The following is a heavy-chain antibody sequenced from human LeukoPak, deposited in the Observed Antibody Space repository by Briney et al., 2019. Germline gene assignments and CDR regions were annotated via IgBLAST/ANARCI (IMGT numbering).Heavy chain of an antibody. V-gene: IGHV3-48*04. D-gene: IGHD3-10*02. CDR1: GFTFSSYN. J-gene: IGHJ6*04. Sequence: GGSLRLSCAASGFTFSSYNINWVRQAPGKGLEWVSYISSSSSTIYYADSVKGRFTISRDNAKNSLYLQMNSLRAEDTAVYYCAELGITMIGGVWGKGTTVTISS. CDR2: ISSSSSTI. CDR3: AELGITMIGGV.